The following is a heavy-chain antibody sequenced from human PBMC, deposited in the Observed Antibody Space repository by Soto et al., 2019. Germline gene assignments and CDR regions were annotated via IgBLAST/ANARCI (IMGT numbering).Heavy chain of an antibody. V-gene: IGHV4-34*01. CDR3: ARSLGYYYDSSGSNWFDP. D-gene: IGHD3-22*01. CDR1: GGSFSGYY. CDR2: INHSGST. Sequence: PSETLSLTCAVYGGSFSGYYWSWIRQPPGKGLEWIGGINHSGSTNYNPSLKSRVTISVDTSKNQFSLKLSSVTAADTAVYYCARSLGYYYDSSGSNWFDPWGQGTLVTVSS. J-gene: IGHJ5*02.